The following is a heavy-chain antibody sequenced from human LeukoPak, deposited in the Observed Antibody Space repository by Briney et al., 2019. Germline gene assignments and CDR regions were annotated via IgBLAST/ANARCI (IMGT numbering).Heavy chain of an antibody. CDR3: ARETWAAGTRWFDP. V-gene: IGHV4-61*02. D-gene: IGHD6-19*01. CDR2: ISTSETT. J-gene: IGHJ5*02. Sequence: SETLSLTCTVSGGSISSSAYYWSWIRQPAGKGLEWIGRISTSETTNYNPSLKSRVTISVDTSKNQFSLKLSSVTATDTAVYYCARETWAAGTRWFDPWGQGTLVTVSS. CDR1: GGSISSSAYY.